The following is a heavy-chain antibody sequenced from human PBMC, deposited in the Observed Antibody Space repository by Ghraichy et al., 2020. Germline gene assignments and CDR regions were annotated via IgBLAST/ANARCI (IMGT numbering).Heavy chain of an antibody. CDR3: AHSVSTFLDSSWAEFDY. Sequence: SGPTLVKPTQTLTLTCTFSGFSLSTSGVGVGWIRQPPGKALEWLALIYWDDDKRYSPSLKSRLTITKDTSKNQVVLTMTNMDPVDTATYYCAHSVSTFLDSSWAEFDYWGQGTLVTVSS. CDR1: GFSLSTSGVG. J-gene: IGHJ4*02. CDR2: IYWDDDK. V-gene: IGHV2-5*02. D-gene: IGHD6-13*01.